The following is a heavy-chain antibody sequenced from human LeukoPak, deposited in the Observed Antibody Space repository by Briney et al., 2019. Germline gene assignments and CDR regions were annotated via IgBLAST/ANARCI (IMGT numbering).Heavy chain of an antibody. CDR2: INPNSGGT. Sequence: ASVKVSCKASGYTFTGYYMHWVRQAPGQGLEWMGWINPNSGGTNYAQKFQGRVTMTRDTSISTAYMELSRLRSDDTAVYYCARDWAPYDSSAFDIWVQGTMVTVSS. V-gene: IGHV1-2*02. D-gene: IGHD3-22*01. CDR3: ARDWAPYDSSAFDI. CDR1: GYTFTGYY. J-gene: IGHJ3*02.